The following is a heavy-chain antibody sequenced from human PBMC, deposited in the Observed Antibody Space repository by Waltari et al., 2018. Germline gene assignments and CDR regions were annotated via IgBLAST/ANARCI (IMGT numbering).Heavy chain of an antibody. CDR1: GGSFHTYS. Sequence: QVQLVQSGAEVKQPGSSVRVSCRASGGSFHTYSLSLVRQAPGQGLEWMGGITPIFGTPHYAQKFQGRVTITADESTSTTYMDLTSLRADDTAVYYCASPMGVGPLTRYDGLDVWGQGTTVIVSS. CDR2: ITPIFGTP. D-gene: IGHD3-16*01. J-gene: IGHJ6*02. CDR3: ASPMGVGPLTRYDGLDV. V-gene: IGHV1-69*01.